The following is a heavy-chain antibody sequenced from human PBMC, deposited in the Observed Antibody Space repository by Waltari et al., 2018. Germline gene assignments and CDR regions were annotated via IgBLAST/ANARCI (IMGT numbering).Heavy chain of an antibody. Sequence: QVQLVQSGAEVKKPGASVKVSCKASGYTFTSYDINWVRQATGQGLEWMGWMNPNRGNTGYAQKFQGRVTITRNTSISTAYMELSSLRSEDTAVYYCAREVVANYYYYYMDVWGKGTTVTVSS. J-gene: IGHJ6*03. CDR1: GYTFTSYD. D-gene: IGHD2-15*01. CDR3: AREVVANYYYYYMDV. V-gene: IGHV1-8*03. CDR2: MNPNRGNT.